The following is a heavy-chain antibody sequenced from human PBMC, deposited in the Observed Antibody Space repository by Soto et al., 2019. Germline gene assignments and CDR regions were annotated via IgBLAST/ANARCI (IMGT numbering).Heavy chain of an antibody. J-gene: IGHJ5*02. D-gene: IGHD3-3*02. CDR1: GGSFSSRGYP. Sequence: SETLSLPCTVSGGSFSSRGYPWSWIRQPPGKGLEWIGYIYHGGSTYYNPSLKSRVTISVDRSKNQFSLKLSSVTAADTAVYYCARGPPFLPWGQGTLVTVTP. CDR2: IYHGGST. V-gene: IGHV4-30-2*01. CDR3: ARGPPFLP.